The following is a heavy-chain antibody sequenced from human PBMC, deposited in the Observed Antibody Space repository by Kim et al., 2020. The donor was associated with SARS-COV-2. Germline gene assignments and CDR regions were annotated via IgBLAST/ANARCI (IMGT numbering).Heavy chain of an antibody. CDR2: IFYSGAT. CDR3: ARRSTIGFDF. CDR1: NDSIYTRNW. Sequence: SETLSLTCTVSNDSIYTRNWWSWVRQPPGKGLEWIGEIFYSGATTYSPSLKGRLIISVEKSKNQFYLRLNSVTAADTAVYYCARRSTIGFDFWGQGILVTVSS. V-gene: IGHV4-4*02. D-gene: IGHD1-1*01. J-gene: IGHJ5*01.